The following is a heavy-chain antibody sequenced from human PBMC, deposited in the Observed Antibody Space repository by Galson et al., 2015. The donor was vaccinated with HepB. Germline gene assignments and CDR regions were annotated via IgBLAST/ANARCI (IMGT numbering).Heavy chain of an antibody. CDR2: ISSDGKNT. CDR3: AKGPYSNILLSGGWFDP. Sequence: SLRLSCAASGATFSNVGLHWVRQAPGKGLEWVASISSDGKNTLYVASVKGRFTISRDNSNNTVFLQMDSLTGEDTAVYYCAKGPYSNILLSGGWFDPWGQGTLVTVSS. CDR1: GATFSNVG. D-gene: IGHD4-11*01. J-gene: IGHJ5*02. V-gene: IGHV3-30*18.